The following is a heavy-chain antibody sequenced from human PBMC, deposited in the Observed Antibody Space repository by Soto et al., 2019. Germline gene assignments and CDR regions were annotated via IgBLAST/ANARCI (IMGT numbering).Heavy chain of an antibody. Sequence: SETLSLTCTVSGGSISSSSYYWGWIRQPPGKGLEWIGSIYYSGSTYYNPSLKSRVTISVDTSKNQFSLKLSSVTAADTAVYFFWRRRPGVRYFDTDAFDIWGHGTMVTVSS. V-gene: IGHV4-39*01. CDR1: GGSISSSSYY. CDR3: WRRRPGVRYFDTDAFDI. J-gene: IGHJ3*02. CDR2: IYYSGST. D-gene: IGHD3-9*01.